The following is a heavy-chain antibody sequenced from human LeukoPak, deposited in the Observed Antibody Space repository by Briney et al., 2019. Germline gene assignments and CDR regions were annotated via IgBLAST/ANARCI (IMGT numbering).Heavy chain of an antibody. CDR2: IYYSGST. CDR3: ARHSADYNWFDP. Sequence: SETLSLTCTVSGGSISSSSYYWGWIRQPPGKGLEWIGSIYYSGSTYYSPSLKSRVTISVDTSKNQFSLKLSSVTAADTAVYYCARHSADYNWFDPWSQGTLVTVSS. V-gene: IGHV4-39*01. J-gene: IGHJ5*02. D-gene: IGHD3-3*01. CDR1: GGSISSSSYY.